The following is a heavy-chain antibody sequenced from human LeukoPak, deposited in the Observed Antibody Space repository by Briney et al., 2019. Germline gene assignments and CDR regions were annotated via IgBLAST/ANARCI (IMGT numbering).Heavy chain of an antibody. Sequence: ASVKVSCKASGYTFTGYSIHWVRQAPGQGLAWMGWINPNNGGTTYAQKFQGRVTMTRDTSSSTAYMELSGLRSDDTALYYCARDETEYTSSWAYFDDWGQGTLVTVSS. J-gene: IGHJ4*02. CDR3: ARDETEYTSSWAYFDD. CDR2: INPNNGGT. V-gene: IGHV1-2*02. D-gene: IGHD6-13*01. CDR1: GYTFTGYS.